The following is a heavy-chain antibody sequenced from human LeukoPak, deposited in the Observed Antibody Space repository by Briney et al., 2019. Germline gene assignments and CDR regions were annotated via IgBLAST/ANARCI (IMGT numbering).Heavy chain of an antibody. CDR3: AREVYSSSWYWFDP. Sequence: SVKVSCKASGGTFSSYAISWVRQAPGQGLEWMGRIIPILGIANYAQKFQGRVTITADKSTSTAYMELSSLRSEDTAVYYCAREVYSSSWYWFDPWGQGTLVTVSS. CDR1: GGTFSSYA. CDR2: IIPILGIA. V-gene: IGHV1-69*04. J-gene: IGHJ5*02. D-gene: IGHD6-13*01.